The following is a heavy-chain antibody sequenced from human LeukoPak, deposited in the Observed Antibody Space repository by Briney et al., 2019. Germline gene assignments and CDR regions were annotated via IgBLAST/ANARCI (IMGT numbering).Heavy chain of an antibody. CDR1: GYSFSTYW. CDR2: MYPSDSDT. J-gene: IGHJ4*02. V-gene: IGHV5-51*01. CDR3: ARKSRADY. Sequence: GESLKISCKGYGYSFSTYWIGWVRQMPGKGLEWMGIMYPSDSDTRYSPSFQDQVTISADKSISTAYLQWSRLKASDTAMYYCARKSRADYWGQGTLVTVSS.